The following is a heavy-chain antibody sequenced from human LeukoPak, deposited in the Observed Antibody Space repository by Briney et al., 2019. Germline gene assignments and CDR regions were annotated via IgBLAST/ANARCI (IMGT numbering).Heavy chain of an antibody. CDR1: GFTFSNFA. J-gene: IGHJ4*02. CDR2: ISTSGT. V-gene: IGHV3-23*01. D-gene: IGHD1-14*01. Sequence: PGGSLRLSCAASGFTFSNFAMTWVRQAPGKGPEWVSVISTSGTYYAESVKGRFTISRDNSKNTLYLQMSSLRAEDTAVYYCAKNINHLEWGQGTLVTVSS. CDR3: AKNINHLE.